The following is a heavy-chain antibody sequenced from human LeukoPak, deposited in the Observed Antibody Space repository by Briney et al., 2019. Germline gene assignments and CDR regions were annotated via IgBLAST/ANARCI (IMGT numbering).Heavy chain of an antibody. CDR2: INHSGST. D-gene: IGHD2-15*01. CDR1: GGSFSGYY. CDR3: ARGTLYCSGGSCDGPMFDY. J-gene: IGHJ4*02. V-gene: IGHV4-34*01. Sequence: SETLSLTCAVYGGSFSGYYWSWIRQPPGKGLEWIGEINHSGSTNYNPSLKSRVTISVDTSKNQFSLKLSSVTAADTAVYYCARGTLYCSGGSCDGPMFDYWGQGTLVTVSS.